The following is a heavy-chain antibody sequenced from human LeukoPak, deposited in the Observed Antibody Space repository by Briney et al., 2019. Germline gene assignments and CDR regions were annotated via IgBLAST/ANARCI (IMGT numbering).Heavy chain of an antibody. D-gene: IGHD3-10*02. CDR3: AELGISMIGGG. CDR1: GFTFSSYE. CDR2: LSSSGSTI. V-gene: IGHV3-48*03. J-gene: IGHJ6*04. Sequence: GGSLRLSCAASGFTFSSYEKNWVRQPPGKGLEWVSYLSSSGSTIYYADSVKGRFTISRDNAKNSLYLQMNSLRAEDTAVYYCAELGISMIGGGWGKGTTVSISS.